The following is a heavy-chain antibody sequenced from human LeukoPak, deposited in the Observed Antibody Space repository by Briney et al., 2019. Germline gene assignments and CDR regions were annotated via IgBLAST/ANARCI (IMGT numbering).Heavy chain of an antibody. V-gene: IGHV3-23*01. Sequence: GGSLRLSCAASGFSFTNYAMSWVRQAPARGPEWLSSMKGGGETFYADSVKGRFTISRDNSRGTLYLQMNGLRAEDTAKYYCATKTSNGDRYFDYWGQGALVTVSS. D-gene: IGHD4-17*01. CDR3: ATKTSNGDRYFDY. J-gene: IGHJ4*02. CDR1: GFSFTNYA. CDR2: MKGGGET.